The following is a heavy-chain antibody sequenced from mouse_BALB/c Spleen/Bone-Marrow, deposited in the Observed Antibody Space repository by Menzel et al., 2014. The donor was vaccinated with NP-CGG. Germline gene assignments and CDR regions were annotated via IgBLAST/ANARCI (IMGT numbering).Heavy chain of an antibody. Sequence: QVQLKDSGTGLVRPGASVKLSCKASGYTFTSYWINWVKQRPGQGLEWIGNIYPSDSYTNYNQKFKDKATLTVDKSSSTAYMHLSSPTSEDSAVYYCTRDDGGFAYWGQGTLVTVSA. V-gene: IGHV1-69*02. CDR3: TRDDGGFAY. CDR1: GYTFTSYW. J-gene: IGHJ3*01. CDR2: IYPSDSYT. D-gene: IGHD1-1*02.